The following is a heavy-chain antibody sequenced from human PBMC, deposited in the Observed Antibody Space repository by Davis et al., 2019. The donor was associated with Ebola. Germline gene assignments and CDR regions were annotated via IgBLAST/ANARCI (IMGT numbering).Heavy chain of an antibody. Sequence: SETLSLTCAVSGGSISSSNWWSWVRQPPGKGLEWIGEIYHSGSTNYNPSLKSRVTISVDKSKNQFSLKLSSVTAADTAVYYCARFVVVARNYYFDYWGQGTLVTVSS. CDR1: GGSISSSNW. V-gene: IGHV4-4*02. D-gene: IGHD2-15*01. J-gene: IGHJ4*02. CDR3: ARFVVVARNYYFDY. CDR2: IYHSGST.